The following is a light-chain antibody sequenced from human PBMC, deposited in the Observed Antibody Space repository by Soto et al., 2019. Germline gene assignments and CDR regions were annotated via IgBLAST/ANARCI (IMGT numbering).Light chain of an antibody. V-gene: IGKV1-5*03. CDR1: QSISNW. Sequence: DIQMTQSPSTLSASVGDRVTITCRASQSISNWLAWYQQKPGKSPTLLIYKAASLESGVPSRFSGSVSGTEFTLTISSLQPYAFANYYSEEKHSSFGQGTKVEIK. CDR3: EEKHSS. J-gene: IGKJ1*01. CDR2: KAA.